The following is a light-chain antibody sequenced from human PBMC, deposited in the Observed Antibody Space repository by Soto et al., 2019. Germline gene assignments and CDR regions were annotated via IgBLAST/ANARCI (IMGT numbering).Light chain of an antibody. V-gene: IGKV1-39*01. CDR1: QSVSRS. Sequence: QLTQSPSSLSASVGDRVIITCRASQSVSRSLNWYQQKPGQPPKLLLYAASTLHSGVPSRFSGSGSGTEFTLTISSLQPEDFATYYCQQSYSTPRTFGQGTKVDIK. J-gene: IGKJ1*01. CDR3: QQSYSTPRT. CDR2: AAS.